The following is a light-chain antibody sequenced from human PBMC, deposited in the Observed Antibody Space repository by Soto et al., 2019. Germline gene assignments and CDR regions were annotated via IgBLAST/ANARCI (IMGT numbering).Light chain of an antibody. V-gene: IGKV3-11*01. CDR3: QQRSNWPST. CDR2: GAS. J-gene: IGKJ5*01. CDR1: QSVSNY. Sequence: EIVLTQSPATLSLSPGERATLSCRTSQSVSNYFAWYQQKPGRAPRLLIYGASNRPTGIPARFIGSGSGTDFTLTISSLEPEAFAVYYCQQRSNWPSTFGQGTRLEIK.